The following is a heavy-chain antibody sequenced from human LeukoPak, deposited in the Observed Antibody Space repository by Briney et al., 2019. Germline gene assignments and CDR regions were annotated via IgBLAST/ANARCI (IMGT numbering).Heavy chain of an antibody. CDR1: EFTFGSFA. V-gene: IGHV3-23*01. Sequence: GGSLRLSCAAFEFTFGSFAMSWVRQAPGKGLEWVSTIDNSGDATYYADSVKSRFTISRDNSKNTLYLQMNSLRAEDTAVYYCARGPTGYSSSWYTTFDYWAREPWSPSPQ. D-gene: IGHD6-13*01. CDR3: ARGPTGYSSSWYTTFDY. J-gene: IGHJ4*02. CDR2: IDNSGDAT.